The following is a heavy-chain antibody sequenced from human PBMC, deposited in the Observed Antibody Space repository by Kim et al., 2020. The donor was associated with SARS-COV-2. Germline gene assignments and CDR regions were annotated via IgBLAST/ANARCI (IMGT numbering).Heavy chain of an antibody. Sequence: GGSLRLSCAASGFTFSSYGMHWVRQAPGKGLEWVAVISYDGSNKYYADSVKGRFTISRDNSKNTLYLQMNSLRAEDTAVYYCAKPGALMVRGVKEWGQGT. CDR3: AKPGALMVRGVKE. V-gene: IGHV3-30*18. CDR1: GFTFSSYG. D-gene: IGHD3-10*01. J-gene: IGHJ4*02. CDR2: ISYDGSNK.